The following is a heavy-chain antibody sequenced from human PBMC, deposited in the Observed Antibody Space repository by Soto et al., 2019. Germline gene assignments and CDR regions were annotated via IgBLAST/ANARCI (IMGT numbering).Heavy chain of an antibody. CDR2: IIPIFGTA. Sequence: VASVKVSCKASGGTFSSYAISWVRQAPGQGLEWMGGIIPIFGTANYAQKFQGRVTITADESTSTAYMELSSLRAEDTAVYYCARGVQLWLHLGHGGMDYWGQGTLVTVSS. CDR1: GGTFSSYA. V-gene: IGHV1-69*13. CDR3: ARGVQLWLHLGHGGMDY. J-gene: IGHJ4*02. D-gene: IGHD5-18*01.